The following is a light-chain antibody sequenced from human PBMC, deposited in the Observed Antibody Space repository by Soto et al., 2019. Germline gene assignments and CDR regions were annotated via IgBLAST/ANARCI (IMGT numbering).Light chain of an antibody. V-gene: IGKV3-20*01. Sequence: EIVLTQSPGTLSLSPGETATLSCRASETVDTSSLGWYQQKPGRAPSLLIYSASRRATGIPDRFDASGSATDFTLTISRLEPVDFAVYYCHQYGSSPLTFGGGTELDIK. CDR1: ETVDTSS. CDR3: HQYGSSPLT. J-gene: IGKJ4*01. CDR2: SAS.